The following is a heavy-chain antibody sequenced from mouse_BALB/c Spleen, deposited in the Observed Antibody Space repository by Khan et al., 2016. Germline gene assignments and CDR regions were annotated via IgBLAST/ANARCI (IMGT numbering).Heavy chain of an antibody. V-gene: IGHV14-3*02. D-gene: IGHD2-4*01. CDR2: FDPSNGHT. Sequence: VQLQQPGAEIVKPGASVRLSCTASGFNIIDTYMDWVKQRPEQGLEWSGRFDPSNGHTHYYPTFQGRAPITADTSSNTAYLQLSRLTEEDTAVYYCSRLGDDYDWFACWGQRTLVTVSA. CDR1: GFNIIDTY. CDR3: SRLGDDYDWFAC. J-gene: IGHJ3*01.